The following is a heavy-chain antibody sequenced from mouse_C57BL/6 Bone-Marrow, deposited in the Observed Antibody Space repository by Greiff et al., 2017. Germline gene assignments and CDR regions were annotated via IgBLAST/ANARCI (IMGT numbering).Heavy chain of an antibody. J-gene: IGHJ4*01. D-gene: IGHD1-1*01. CDR3: AKTSKFSTTVVDYAMDY. CDR1: GFSLTSYG. CDR2: IWRGGST. Sequence: QVQLQQSGPGLVQPSQSLSITCTVSGFSLTSYGVHWVRQSPGKGLEWLGVIWRGGSTDYNAAFMSRLSITKDNSKSQVFFKMNSLQADDTAIYYCAKTSKFSTTVVDYAMDYWGQGTSVTVSS. V-gene: IGHV2-5*01.